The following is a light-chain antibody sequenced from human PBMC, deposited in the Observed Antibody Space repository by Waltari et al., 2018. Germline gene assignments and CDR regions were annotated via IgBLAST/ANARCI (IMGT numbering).Light chain of an antibody. CDR1: QSLLHSDGKTH. V-gene: IGKV2D-29*01. CDR2: EVS. Sequence: DIVMTQTQLPLSVTPGQAASISCKSRQSLLHSDGKTHLYWYLQKPGQPPQLLIYEVSNRFSGVPERFSGGGSGTDFTLKISRVEAEDVGLYYCMQNIQIPVSFGGGTKVEIK. CDR3: MQNIQIPVS. J-gene: IGKJ4*01.